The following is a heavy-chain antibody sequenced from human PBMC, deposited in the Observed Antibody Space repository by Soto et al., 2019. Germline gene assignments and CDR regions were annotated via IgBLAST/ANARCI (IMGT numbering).Heavy chain of an antibody. CDR2: ISGSGGST. D-gene: IGHD3-9*01. CDR1: GFTFSSYA. J-gene: IGHJ4*02. CDR3: AKDIGYFDWSQYYFAH. Sequence: PGGSLRLSCAASGFTFSSYAMSWVRQAPGKGLEWVSAISGSGGSTYYADSVKGRFTIPRDNSKNTFYLQMNSLRAEDTAVYYCAKDIGYFDWSQYYFAHWGQGTLVTVSS. V-gene: IGHV3-23*01.